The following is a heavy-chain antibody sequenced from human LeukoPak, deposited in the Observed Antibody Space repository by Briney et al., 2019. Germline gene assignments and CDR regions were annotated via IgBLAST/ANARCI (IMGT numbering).Heavy chain of an antibody. Sequence: LGESLKISCQASGYKITSYWIGWVRQMPGKGLEWMGNIYPGDSDTRYSPSFQGQVTISADKSISTAYLQWSSLKASDTAMYYCARLGGIAVAGTGSLDYWGQGTLVTVSS. CDR2: IYPGDSDT. J-gene: IGHJ4*02. CDR3: ARLGGIAVAGTGSLDY. V-gene: IGHV5-51*01. CDR1: GYKITSYW. D-gene: IGHD6-19*01.